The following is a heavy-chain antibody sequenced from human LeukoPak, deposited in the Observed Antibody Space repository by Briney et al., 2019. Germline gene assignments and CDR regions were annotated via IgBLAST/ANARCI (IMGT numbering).Heavy chain of an antibody. CDR3: ARDIQGELPTTSLDY. D-gene: IGHD1-26*01. Sequence: GGSLRLSCAASGFTVSSNYMSWVRQAPGKGLEWVSVIYSGGSTYYADSVKGRFTISRDNAKNSLYLQMNSLRAEDTAVYYCARDIQGELPTTSLDYWGQGTLVTVSS. J-gene: IGHJ4*02. CDR2: IYSGGST. CDR1: GFTVSSNY. V-gene: IGHV3-66*01.